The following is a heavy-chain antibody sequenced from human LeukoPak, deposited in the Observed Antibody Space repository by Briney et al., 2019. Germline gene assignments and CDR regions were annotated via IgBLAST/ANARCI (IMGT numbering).Heavy chain of an antibody. V-gene: IGHV3-23*01. D-gene: IGHD3-3*01. J-gene: IGHJ4*02. CDR3: TKTTSVFGVGATFFDH. CDR1: GFTFDRFS. Sequence: GASLRLSCPASGFTFDRFSMNCVRQAPGKGLESASVISGSGVSTNSADSVKGRFTISRDNAKNTLYLQMNSLRTEDTAVYYCTKTTSVFGVGATFFDHWGQGARVTVSS. CDR2: ISGSGVST.